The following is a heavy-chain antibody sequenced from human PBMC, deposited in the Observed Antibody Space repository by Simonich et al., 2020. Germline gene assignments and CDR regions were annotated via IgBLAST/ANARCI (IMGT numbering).Heavy chain of an antibody. CDR3: ARHAGFAFDI. D-gene: IGHD6-13*01. V-gene: IGHV4-39*01. CDR1: GGSISSSSYY. J-gene: IGHJ3*02. CDR2: IYYSGST. Sequence: QLQLQESGPGLVKPSETLSLTCTVSGGSISSSSYYWGWIRPPPGKGLEWIGSIYYSGSTYYNPSLKRRVTISGDTSKNQFSLKLSSVTAADTAVYYCARHAGFAFDIWGQGTMVTVSS.